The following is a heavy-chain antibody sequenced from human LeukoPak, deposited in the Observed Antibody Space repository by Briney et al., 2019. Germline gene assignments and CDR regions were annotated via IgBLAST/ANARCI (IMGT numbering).Heavy chain of an antibody. V-gene: IGHV3-23*01. CDR1: GFTFSSYA. J-gene: IGHJ4*02. D-gene: IGHD2-15*01. CDR2: ISGSGGST. Sequence: GGSLRLSCAASGFTFSSYAMSWVRQAPGKGLEWVSAISGSGGSTYYADSVKGRFTISRDNAKNSLYLQMNSLRAEYTAVYYCATLGYCSGGSCPRLYYFDYWGQGTLVTVSS. CDR3: ATLGYCSGGSCPRLYYFDY.